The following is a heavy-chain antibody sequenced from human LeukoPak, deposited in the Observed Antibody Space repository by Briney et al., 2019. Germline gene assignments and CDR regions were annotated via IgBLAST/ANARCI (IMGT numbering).Heavy chain of an antibody. D-gene: IGHD3-10*01. CDR1: GYTFTGYY. CDR3: ARGGGYYYASGSHPLDY. Sequence: ASVKVSCKPSGYTFTGYYMHWVRQAPGQGLEWMGWINPNTGGTNYAQKFEGRVTMTRDTSISTAYMELSRLTSDDTAVYYCARGGGYYYASGSHPLDYWGQGTLVTVSS. J-gene: IGHJ4*02. V-gene: IGHV1-2*02. CDR2: INPNTGGT.